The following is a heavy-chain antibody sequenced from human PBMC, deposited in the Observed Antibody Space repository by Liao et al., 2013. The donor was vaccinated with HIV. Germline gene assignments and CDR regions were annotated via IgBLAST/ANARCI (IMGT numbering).Heavy chain of an antibody. CDR2: VSSSGTT. J-gene: IGHJ3*02. CDR3: ARDRKAAAGPDAFDI. CDR1: GVSISRYF. V-gene: IGHV4-4*07. D-gene: IGHD6-13*01. Sequence: QVQLQESGPGLVKPSETLSLTCTVSGVSISRYFWSWIRQPAGKGLQWIGRVSSSGTTNYNPSLKSRVTMSVGTSQISLQLSSVTAADTAVYYCARDRKAAAGPDAFDIWGQGTMVTVSS.